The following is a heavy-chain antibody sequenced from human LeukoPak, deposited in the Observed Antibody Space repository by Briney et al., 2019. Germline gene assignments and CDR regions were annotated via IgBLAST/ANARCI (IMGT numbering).Heavy chain of an antibody. CDR2: MNNDGSGT. CDR3: ARETTVIREWYFDL. CDR1: GLTLRNYW. V-gene: IGHV3-74*01. D-gene: IGHD4-17*01. J-gene: IGHJ2*01. Sequence: GGSLRLSCAVSGLTLRNYWMHWVRQAPGKGLVWVSRMNNDGSGTSYADSVKGRFTVSRDNAKNTLYLQMNSLRAEDTAVYYCARETTVIREWYFDLWGRGTLVTVAS.